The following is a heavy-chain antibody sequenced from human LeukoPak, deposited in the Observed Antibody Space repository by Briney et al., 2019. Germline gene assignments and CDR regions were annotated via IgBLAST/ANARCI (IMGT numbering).Heavy chain of an antibody. V-gene: IGHV1-46*01. J-gene: IGHJ4*02. CDR3: ARGPNIVGAVPDY. Sequence: GASVKVSCKAFGYTFTSNYMHWVRQAPGQGPEWMGVISPSGGSTTYAQKFQGRVTLTRDMSTSTDYLELSSLRSEDTAVYYCARGPNIVGAVPDYWGQGTLVTVSS. CDR2: ISPSGGST. D-gene: IGHD1-26*01. CDR1: GYTFTSNY.